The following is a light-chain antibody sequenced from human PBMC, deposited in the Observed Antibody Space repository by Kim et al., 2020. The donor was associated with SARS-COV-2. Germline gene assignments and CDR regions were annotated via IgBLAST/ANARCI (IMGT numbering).Light chain of an antibody. J-gene: IGKJ1*01. CDR3: QKSNSTPRT. CDR2: GAS. CDR1: QGISSY. Sequence: ACVGDRVTITCRASQGISSYLAWYQQKPGKVPKLLIYGASTLQSGVPSRFSGSGSGTDFTLTISSLQPEDVATYFCQKSNSTPRTFGQGTKVDIK. V-gene: IGKV1-27*01.